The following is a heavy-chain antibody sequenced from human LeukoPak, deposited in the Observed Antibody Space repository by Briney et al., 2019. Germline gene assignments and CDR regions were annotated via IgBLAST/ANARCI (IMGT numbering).Heavy chain of an antibody. CDR3: ARGSGYYYGDFDY. V-gene: IGHV4-39*07. CDR2: IYYSGST. CDR1: GGTISSSGYY. Sequence: SETLSLTCTVSGGTISSSGYYWGWIRQPPGKGLEWIGSIYYSGSTYYNPSLKSRVTIPVDTSKNQFSLKLSSVTAADSAVYYCARGSGYYYGDFDYWGQGTLVTVSS. J-gene: IGHJ4*02. D-gene: IGHD3-22*01.